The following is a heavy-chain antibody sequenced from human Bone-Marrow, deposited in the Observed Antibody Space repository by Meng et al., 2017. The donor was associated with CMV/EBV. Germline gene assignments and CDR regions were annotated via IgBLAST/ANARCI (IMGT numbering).Heavy chain of an antibody. Sequence: ASVKVSCKASGYTFIDYEINWVRQASGQGLEWMGWMNPNSGNTGYAQNFQGRLSMTISTSTSTAYMELNSLRSEDTAVYYCTRDGHTGRHGWRYDTGWFDPWGQGTLVTVSS. CDR1: GYTFIDYE. J-gene: IGHJ5*02. CDR3: TRDGHTGRHGWRYDTGWFDP. CDR2: MNPNSGNT. D-gene: IGHD2-8*02. V-gene: IGHV1-8*01.